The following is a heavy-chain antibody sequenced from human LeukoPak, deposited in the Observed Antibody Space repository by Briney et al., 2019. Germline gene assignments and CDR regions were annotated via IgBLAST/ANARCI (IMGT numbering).Heavy chain of an antibody. D-gene: IGHD5-12*01. Sequence: ASVKVSCKASGYTFTSYDINWVRQATGQGLEWMGWMNPNSGNTGYAQKFQGRVTMTRNTSISTAYTELSSLRSEDTAVYYCARHSGGYDRRGFDPWGQGTLVTVSS. J-gene: IGHJ5*02. CDR2: MNPNSGNT. CDR1: GYTFTSYD. CDR3: ARHSGGYDRRGFDP. V-gene: IGHV1-8*01.